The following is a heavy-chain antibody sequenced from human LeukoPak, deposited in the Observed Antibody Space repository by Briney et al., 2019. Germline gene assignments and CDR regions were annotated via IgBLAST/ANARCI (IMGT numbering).Heavy chain of an antibody. V-gene: IGHV3-30*18. Sequence: PGRSRRLSCTGSGFAFRSYGMNWVRQAPGKGLEWLAVIAYNGSETKYADSVKGRFTITRDNSENTVYLQMNSLGAEDTAVYYCAKDGDAVVLIAPFDSWGQGTLGTVSS. CDR2: IAYNGSET. CDR1: GFAFRSYG. CDR3: AKDGDAVVLIAPFDS. D-gene: IGHD2-15*01. J-gene: IGHJ5*01.